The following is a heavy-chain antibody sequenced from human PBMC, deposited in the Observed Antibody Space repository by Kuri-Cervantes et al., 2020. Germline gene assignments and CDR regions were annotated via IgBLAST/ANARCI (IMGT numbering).Heavy chain of an antibody. CDR3: ASGIKQGYYYYGMDV. D-gene: IGHD2-21*01. Sequence: ASVKVSCKASGYKFTSYGVSWVRQAPGQGLEWMGYISAYDGQTNYEQKFQGRVTMTTDTSTSTAYMELRSLRSDDTAVYYCASGIKQGYYYYGMDVWGQGTTVTVSS. V-gene: IGHV1-18*01. CDR1: GYKFTSYG. CDR2: ISAYDGQT. J-gene: IGHJ6*02.